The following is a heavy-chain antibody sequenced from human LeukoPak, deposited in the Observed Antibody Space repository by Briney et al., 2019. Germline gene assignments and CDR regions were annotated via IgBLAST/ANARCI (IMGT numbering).Heavy chain of an antibody. D-gene: IGHD2-21*02. J-gene: IGHJ6*03. CDR2: IYHSGST. CDR1: GGSISSSNW. CDR3: ARDRIVVVTAIRYYYYMDV. Sequence: PSGTLSLTCAVSGGSISSSNWWSWVRQPPGKGLEWIGEIYHSGSTNYNPSLKSRVTISVDKSKNQFSLKLSSVTAADTAVYYCARDRIVVVTAIRYYYYMDVWGKGTTVTVSS. V-gene: IGHV4-4*02.